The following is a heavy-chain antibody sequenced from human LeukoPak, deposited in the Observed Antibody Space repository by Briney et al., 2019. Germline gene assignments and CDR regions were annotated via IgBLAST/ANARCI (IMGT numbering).Heavy chain of an antibody. CDR1: GYTLIELS. V-gene: IGHV1-24*01. CDR2: FDPEDGET. CDR3: ATEAGDYGSFDY. D-gene: IGHD4-17*01. Sequence: ASVKVSCKVSGYTLIELSMHWVRQAPGKGLEWMGGFDPEDGETIYAQKFQGRVTMTEDTSTDTAYMELSSLRSEDTAVYYCATEAGDYGSFDYWGQGTLVTVSS. J-gene: IGHJ4*02.